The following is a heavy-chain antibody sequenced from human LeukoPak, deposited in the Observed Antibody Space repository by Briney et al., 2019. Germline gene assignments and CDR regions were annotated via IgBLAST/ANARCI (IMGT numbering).Heavy chain of an antibody. CDR3: AREQLTSGFDI. CDR2: ISSSSSYI. CDR1: GFTFSSYS. V-gene: IGHV3-21*01. J-gene: IGHJ3*02. Sequence: GGPLRLSCAASGFTFSSYSMNWARQAPGKGLEWVSSISSSSSYIYYADSVKGRFSISRDNAKNSLYLQMNSLRAEDTAVYYCAREQLTSGFDIWGQGTMVTVSS. D-gene: IGHD6-19*01.